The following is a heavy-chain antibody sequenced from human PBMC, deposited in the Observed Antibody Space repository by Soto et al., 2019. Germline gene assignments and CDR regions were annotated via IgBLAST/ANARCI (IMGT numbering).Heavy chain of an antibody. D-gene: IGHD2-15*01. V-gene: IGHV3-23*01. Sequence: GRSLRHSCAASGFTFSNYAMSWVRQAPGKGLEWVSASSGSGGWTYYADCVKGRVTIPRDNSKTSLYLHMSSLRAEDTAGSYCAKDRARSCEGPSWREGSLVT. J-gene: IGHJ4*02. CDR3: AKDRARSCEGPS. CDR2: SSGSGGWT. CDR1: GFTFSNYA.